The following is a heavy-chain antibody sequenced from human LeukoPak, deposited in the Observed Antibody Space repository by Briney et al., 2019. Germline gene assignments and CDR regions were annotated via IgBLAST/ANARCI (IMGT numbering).Heavy chain of an antibody. CDR3: AKEGYGSGSYGWLDP. V-gene: IGHV4-59*01. D-gene: IGHD3-10*01. CDR2: IYYSGDV. CDR1: GGSITSSY. Sequence: SETLSLTCTVSGGSITSSYWSWVWQTPGQGLEWIGHIYYSGDVNYNPSLKSRITISLDTSLSQFSLKLNSLTASDTAVYYCAKEGYGSGSYGWLDPWGQGTLVTVSS. J-gene: IGHJ5*02.